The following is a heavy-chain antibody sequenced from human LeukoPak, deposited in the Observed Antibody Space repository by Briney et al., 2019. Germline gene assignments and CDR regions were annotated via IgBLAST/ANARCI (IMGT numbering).Heavy chain of an antibody. V-gene: IGHV4-39*01. CDR3: ARHKRAYYYDSSGYPDY. CDR2: IYYSGNT. D-gene: IGHD3-22*01. Sequence: SETLSLTCTVPGGSLSSSSYYWGWICQPPGKGLEWIGSIYYSGNTYYNPSLKSRVTISVDTSKNQFSLKLTSVTAADTAVYYCARHKRAYYYDSSGYPDYWGQGTLVTVSS. J-gene: IGHJ4*02. CDR1: GGSLSSSSYY.